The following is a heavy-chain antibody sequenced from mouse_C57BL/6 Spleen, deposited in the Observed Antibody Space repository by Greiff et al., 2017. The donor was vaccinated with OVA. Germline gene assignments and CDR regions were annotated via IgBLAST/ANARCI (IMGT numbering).Heavy chain of an antibody. CDR2: IDPSDSET. J-gene: IGHJ1*03. CDR1: GYTFTSYW. Sequence: QVQLKQPGAELVRPGSSVKLSCKASGYTFTSYWMHWVKQRPIQGLEWIGNIDPSDSETHYNQKFKDKATLTVDKSSSTAYMQLSSLTSEDSAVYYCARGVGRYFDVWGTGTTVTVSS. D-gene: IGHD4-1*01. V-gene: IGHV1-52*01. CDR3: ARGVGRYFDV.